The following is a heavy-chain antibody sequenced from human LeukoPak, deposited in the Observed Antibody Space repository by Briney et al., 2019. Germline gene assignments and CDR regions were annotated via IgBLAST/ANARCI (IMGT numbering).Heavy chain of an antibody. J-gene: IGHJ6*03. CDR1: GYTFTSYD. D-gene: IGHD6-6*01. V-gene: IGHV1-8*01. Sequence: ASVKVSCKASGYTFTSYDINWVRQATGQGLEWMGWMNPNSGNTGYAQKFQGRVTMTRNTSISTAYMELSSLRSADTAVYYCARGRGSSLYYYMDVWGKGTTVTVSS. CDR3: ARGRGSSLYYYMDV. CDR2: MNPNSGNT.